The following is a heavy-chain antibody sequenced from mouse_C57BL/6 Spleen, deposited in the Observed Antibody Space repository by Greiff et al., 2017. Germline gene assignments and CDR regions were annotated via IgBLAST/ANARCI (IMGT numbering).Heavy chain of an antibody. CDR1: GYAFSSSW. CDR3: ARWLTTGYAMGY. D-gene: IGHD2-13*01. CDR2: IYPGDGDT. J-gene: IGHJ4*01. V-gene: IGHV1-82*01. Sequence: QVQLKESGPELVKPGASVKISCKASGYAFSSSWMNWVKQRPGKGLEWIGRIYPGDGDTDYKGKFKGKATITADKASSTAYMQLSSLTSEDSAVYFCARWLTTGYAMGYWGQGTSVTVSS.